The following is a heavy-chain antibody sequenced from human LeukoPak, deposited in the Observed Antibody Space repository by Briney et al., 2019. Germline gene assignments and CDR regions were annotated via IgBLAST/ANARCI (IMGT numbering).Heavy chain of an antibody. V-gene: IGHV3-48*02. D-gene: IGHD3-22*01. CDR1: GFSFSSYS. Sequence: GGSLRLSCAASGFSFSSYSMNWVRQAPGKGLEWVSYISSSSSTIYYADSVKGRFTISRDNAKNSLYLQMNSLRDEDTAVYYCARILRYYDSSGYSAFDIWGQGTMVTVSS. CDR3: ARILRYYDSSGYSAFDI. J-gene: IGHJ3*02. CDR2: ISSSSSTI.